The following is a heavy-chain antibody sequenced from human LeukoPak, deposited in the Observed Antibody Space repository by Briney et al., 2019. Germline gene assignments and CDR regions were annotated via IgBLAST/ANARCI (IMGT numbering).Heavy chain of an antibody. Sequence: SETLSLTCTVSGGSMSSSYWNWIRQPAGRGLEWIGRICTSGSTNYSPSLNSRVTMSVDTSKHQFSLKLSSVTAADTAVYYCARDFDSWGQGTLVTVSS. CDR2: ICTSGST. J-gene: IGHJ4*02. CDR1: GGSMSSSY. V-gene: IGHV4-4*07. CDR3: ARDFDS.